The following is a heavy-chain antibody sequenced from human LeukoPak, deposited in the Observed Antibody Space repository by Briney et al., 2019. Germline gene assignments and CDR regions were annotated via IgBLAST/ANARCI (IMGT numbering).Heavy chain of an antibody. CDR1: GFTFSSYS. CDR3: ARVTYSSSWYGYYYYMDV. J-gene: IGHJ6*03. V-gene: IGHV3-21*01. CDR2: ISSSSSYI. D-gene: IGHD6-13*01. Sequence: PGGSLRLSCAASGFTFSSYSMNWVRQAPGKGLEWVSSISSSSSYIYYADSVKGRFTISRDNAKNSLYLQMNSLRAEDTAVYYCARVTYSSSWYGYYYYMDVWGKGTTVTVSS.